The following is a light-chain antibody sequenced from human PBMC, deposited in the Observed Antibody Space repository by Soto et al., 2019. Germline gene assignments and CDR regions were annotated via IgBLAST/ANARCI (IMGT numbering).Light chain of an antibody. J-gene: IGKJ4*01. CDR3: QQSSDWHLT. CDR1: QSVSNF. Sequence: EIVLTQSPATLPLSPGERATLSCRASQSVSNFLALYQHKPGQAPRLIMDDASNRATGIPARFSGSGSGTEVTLTISSLEPEDFAVYYCQQSSDWHLTFGGGTKVEIK. V-gene: IGKV3-11*01. CDR2: DAS.